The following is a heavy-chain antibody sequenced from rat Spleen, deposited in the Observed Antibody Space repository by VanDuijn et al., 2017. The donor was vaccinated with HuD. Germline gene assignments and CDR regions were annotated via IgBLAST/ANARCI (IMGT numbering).Heavy chain of an antibody. CDR1: GFTFSDYN. D-gene: IGHD1-4*01. V-gene: IGHV5-7*01. CDR2: ISYDGSST. Sequence: EVQLVESGGGLVQPGRSLKLSCAASGFTFSDYNMAWVRQAPKKGLEWVATISYDGSSTYYRDSVKGRFTISRDNAKSTLYLQMDSLRSEDTATYYCAALTTSYWGQGTLVTVSS. CDR3: AALTTSY. J-gene: IGHJ3*01.